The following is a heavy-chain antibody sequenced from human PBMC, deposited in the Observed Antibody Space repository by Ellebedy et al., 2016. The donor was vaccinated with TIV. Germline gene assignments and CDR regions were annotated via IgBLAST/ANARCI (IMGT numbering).Heavy chain of an antibody. D-gene: IGHD3-22*01. CDR1: GFTFDDYG. V-gene: IGHV4-59*01. Sequence: PGGSLRLSCAASGFTFDDYGVHWVRQPPGKGLEWIGYIYYSGSTNYNPSLKSRVTISLDTSKNQFSLKLYSVTAADTAVYYCAREGAHKFDTSGYYFDYWGQGAPVTVSS. J-gene: IGHJ4*02. CDR2: IYYSGST. CDR3: AREGAHKFDTSGYYFDY.